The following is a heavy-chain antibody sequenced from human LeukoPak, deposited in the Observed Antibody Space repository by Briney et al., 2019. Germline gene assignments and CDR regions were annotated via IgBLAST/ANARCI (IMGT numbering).Heavy chain of an antibody. D-gene: IGHD2-8*01. CDR2: IIPIFGTA. J-gene: IGHJ4*02. V-gene: IGHV1-69*06. Sequence: GASVKVSCKASGGTFSSYAISWVRQAPGQGLEWMGGIIPIFGTANYAQKFQGRVTITADKSTSTAYMELSSLRSEDTAVYYCARAQKYCTNGVCHGTFDYWGQGTLVTVSS. CDR3: ARAQKYCTNGVCHGTFDY. CDR1: GGTFSSYA.